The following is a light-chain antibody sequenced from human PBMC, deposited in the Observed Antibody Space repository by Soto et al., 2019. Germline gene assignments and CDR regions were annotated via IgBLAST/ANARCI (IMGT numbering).Light chain of an antibody. Sequence: DIQLTQSPAFLSASVGDRVTITCRASQDISSHLAWYQQKPGKAPKLLIYAASTLQSGVPSGFGGSGSGTDCTLTITSLQPEDFETYYCQQVKTYPLTFGGGNKVEIK. J-gene: IGKJ4*01. CDR2: AAS. CDR1: QDISSH. V-gene: IGKV1-9*01. CDR3: QQVKTYPLT.